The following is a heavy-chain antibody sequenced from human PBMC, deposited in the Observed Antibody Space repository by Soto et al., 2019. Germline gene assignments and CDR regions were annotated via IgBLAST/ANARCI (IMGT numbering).Heavy chain of an antibody. Sequence: QVQLVQSGAEVKKPGSSVKVSCKASGGTFSSYAISWVRQAPGQGLEWMGGIIPIFGTANYAQKFQGRVTITADESTSTAYMELSSLRSEDTAVYYCAEARQMRAGHSYGYEGFDYWGQGTLVTVSS. CDR2: IIPIFGTA. CDR1: GGTFSSYA. V-gene: IGHV1-69*12. J-gene: IGHJ4*02. D-gene: IGHD5-18*01. CDR3: AEARQMRAGHSYGYEGFDY.